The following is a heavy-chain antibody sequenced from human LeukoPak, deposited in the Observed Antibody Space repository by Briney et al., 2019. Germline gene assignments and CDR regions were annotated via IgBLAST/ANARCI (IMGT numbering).Heavy chain of an antibody. V-gene: IGHV3-23*01. CDR2: ISGSGGST. Sequence: AGGSLRLSCAASGFTFSSYAMSWVRQAPGKGLEWVSAISGSGGSTYYADSVKGRFTISRDNSKNTPYLQMNSLRAEDTAVYYCAKDRPQQLVPWFDYWGQGTLVTVSS. D-gene: IGHD6-13*01. J-gene: IGHJ4*02. CDR3: AKDRPQQLVPWFDY. CDR1: GFTFSSYA.